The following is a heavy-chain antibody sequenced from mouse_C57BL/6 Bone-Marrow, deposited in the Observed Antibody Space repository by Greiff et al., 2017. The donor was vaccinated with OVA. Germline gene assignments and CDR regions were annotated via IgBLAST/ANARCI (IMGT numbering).Heavy chain of an antibody. CDR3: GREGYIGYDWYFDV. Sequence: EVQLVESGGGLVKPGGSLKLSCAASGFTFSSYAMSWVRQTPEKRLEWVATISDGGSYTYYPDNVKGRFTISRDNAKNNLYLQMSHLKSEDTAMYYGGREGYIGYDWYFDVWGTGTTVTVSS. CDR1: GFTFSSYA. V-gene: IGHV5-4*01. J-gene: IGHJ1*03. D-gene: IGHD2-2*01. CDR2: ISDGGSYT.